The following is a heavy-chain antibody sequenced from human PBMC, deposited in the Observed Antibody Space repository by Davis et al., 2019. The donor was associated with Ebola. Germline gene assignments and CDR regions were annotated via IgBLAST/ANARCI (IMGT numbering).Heavy chain of an antibody. CDR1: KFTFSSYA. J-gene: IGHJ4*02. Sequence: PGGSLRLSCTASKFTFSSYAMSWVRQAPGKGLEWVSAISGNGGGRYYADSVKGRFTISRDNSRNTVYLQMTSLRAEDTAMYYCAGGDFWSGQFDYWGQGTLVTVSS. V-gene: IGHV3-23*01. CDR3: AGGDFWSGQFDY. D-gene: IGHD3-3*01. CDR2: ISGNGGGR.